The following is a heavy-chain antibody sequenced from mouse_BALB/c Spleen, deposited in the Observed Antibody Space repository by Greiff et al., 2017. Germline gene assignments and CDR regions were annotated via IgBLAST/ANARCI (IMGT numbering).Heavy chain of an antibody. V-gene: IGHV3-2*02. CDR3: AREYGNYSYYAMDY. Sequence: EVQLQQSGPGLVKPSQSLSLTCTVTGYSITSDYAWNWIRQFPGNKLEWMGYISYSGSTSYNPSLKSRISITRDTSKNQFFLQLNSVTTEDTATYYCAREYGNYSYYAMDYWGQGTSVTVSS. D-gene: IGHD2-10*02. J-gene: IGHJ4*01. CDR1: GYSITSDYA. CDR2: ISYSGST.